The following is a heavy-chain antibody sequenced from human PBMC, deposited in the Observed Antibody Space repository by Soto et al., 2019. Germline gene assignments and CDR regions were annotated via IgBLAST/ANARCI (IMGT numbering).Heavy chain of an antibody. V-gene: IGHV3-23*01. CDR1: GFTFYNYA. CDR2: ISGSGGST. CDR3: AKGLEGKTSILARPKFYYDMDV. D-gene: IGHD6-6*01. Sequence: ESGGGLVQPGGSLRLSCVASGFTFYNYAVNWVRQAPGKGLEWVSAISGSGGSTYYADSVKGRFTISRDNSKNTLYLQMNSLRAEDTAVYYCAKGLEGKTSILARPKFYYDMDVWGKGTTVTVSS. J-gene: IGHJ6*03.